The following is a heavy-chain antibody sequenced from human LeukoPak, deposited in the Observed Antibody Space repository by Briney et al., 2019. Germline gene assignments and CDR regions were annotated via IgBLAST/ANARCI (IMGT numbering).Heavy chain of an antibody. Sequence: ASVKVSCKASGYTFTGYYMHWVRQAPGQGLEWVGWINPNSGGTNYAQKFQGRVTMTRDTSISTAYMELSRLRSDDTAVYYCAKAGFRVAFGAVIVQQRHYFDYWGQGTLVTVSS. CDR3: AKAGFRVAFGAVIVQQRHYFDY. CDR2: INPNSGGT. CDR1: GYTFTGYY. V-gene: IGHV1-2*02. J-gene: IGHJ4*02. D-gene: IGHD3-16*02.